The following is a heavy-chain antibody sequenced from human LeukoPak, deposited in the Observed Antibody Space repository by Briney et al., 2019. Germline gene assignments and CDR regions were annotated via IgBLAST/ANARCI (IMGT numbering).Heavy chain of an antibody. CDR1: GFTFDDYA. V-gene: IGHV3-9*03. CDR2: ISWNSGSI. J-gene: IGHJ4*02. D-gene: IGHD6-13*01. Sequence: GGSLRLSCAASGFTFDDYAMHWVRQAPGKGLEWVSGISWNSGSIGYADSVKGRFTISRGNAKNSLYLQMNSLRAEDMALYYCAKVAQDSSSWYGEAYYFDYWGQGTLVTVSS. CDR3: AKVAQDSSSWYGEAYYFDY.